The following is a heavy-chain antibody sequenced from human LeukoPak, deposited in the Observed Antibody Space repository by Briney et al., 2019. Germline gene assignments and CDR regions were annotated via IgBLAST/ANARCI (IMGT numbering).Heavy chain of an antibody. Sequence: GASVKVSCKASGYTFTSYGISWVRQAPGQGLEWMGWISAYNGSINYAQKLQGRVTMTTDTSTSTAYMELRSLRSDDTAVYYCARVLSIVSRSWYGYRDNWFDPWGQGTLVTVSS. CDR3: ARVLSIVSRSWYGYRDNWFDP. V-gene: IGHV1-18*01. CDR1: GYTFTSYG. CDR2: ISAYNGSI. J-gene: IGHJ5*02. D-gene: IGHD6-13*01.